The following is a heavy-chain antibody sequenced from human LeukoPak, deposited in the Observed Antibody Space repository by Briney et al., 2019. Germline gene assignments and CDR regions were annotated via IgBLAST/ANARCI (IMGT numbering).Heavy chain of an antibody. CDR3: ARDGELELRSGLDP. Sequence: SVKVSCKASGGTFSSYAISWVRQAPGQGLEWMGGIIPIFGTANYAQKFQGRVTITTDESTITAYMELSSLRSEDTAVYYCARDGELELRSGLDPWGQGTLVTVSS. V-gene: IGHV1-69*05. J-gene: IGHJ5*02. CDR1: GGTFSSYA. D-gene: IGHD1-7*01. CDR2: IIPIFGTA.